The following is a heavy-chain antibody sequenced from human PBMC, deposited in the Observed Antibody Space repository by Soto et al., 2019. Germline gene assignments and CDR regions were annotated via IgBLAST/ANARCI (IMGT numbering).Heavy chain of an antibody. Sequence: PSETLSLTCAVYGGFVSSGSYYWGWIRQPPGKGLEWIGEMSHSGGTHFNPSLKSRVTISVDTSKNQFSLKMSSVTAADTALYYCARVERGTATTVVDAFDIWGPGTMVTVSS. V-gene: IGHV4-61*01. D-gene: IGHD1-1*01. CDR1: GGFVSSGSYY. CDR3: ARVERGTATTVVDAFDI. CDR2: MSHSGGT. J-gene: IGHJ3*02.